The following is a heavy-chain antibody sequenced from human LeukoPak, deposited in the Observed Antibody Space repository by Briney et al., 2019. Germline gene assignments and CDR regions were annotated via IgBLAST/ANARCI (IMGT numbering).Heavy chain of an antibody. D-gene: IGHD3-22*01. Sequence: LTGGSLRLSCAASGFTFSSYAMSWVRQAPGKGLEWVSAISGSGGSTYYADSVKGRFTISRDNSKNTLYLQMNSLRAEDTAVYYCAKGADDYYDSSGYYGIDYWGQGTLVTVSS. CDR3: AKGADDYYDSSGYYGIDY. CDR2: ISGSGGST. V-gene: IGHV3-23*01. CDR1: GFTFSSYA. J-gene: IGHJ4*02.